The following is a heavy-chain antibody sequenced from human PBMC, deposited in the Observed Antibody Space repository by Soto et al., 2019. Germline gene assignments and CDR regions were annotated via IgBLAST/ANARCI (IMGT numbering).Heavy chain of an antibody. CDR3: ARDSRGGAARRPTFYY. CDR2: IGRSGETI. D-gene: IGHD6-6*01. J-gene: IGHJ4*02. V-gene: IGHV3-48*03. Sequence: GGSLRLSCVGSGFTFSSFEMDWVRQTPGKGPEWLSYIGRSGETIYYADSVKGRFTISRDNAKSSLFLQMNGLRDEDTGIYYCARDSRGGAARRPTFYYWGRGTLVTVSS. CDR1: GFTFSSFE.